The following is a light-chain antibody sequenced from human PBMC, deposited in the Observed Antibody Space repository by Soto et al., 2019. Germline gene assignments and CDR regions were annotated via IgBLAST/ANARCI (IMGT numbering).Light chain of an antibody. CDR3: QQSYSTPPT. V-gene: IGKV1-39*01. CDR2: AAS. CDR1: QSIGSY. Sequence: DIQMTQSPSSLSASVGDRVTITCRASQSIGSYLSWYQQKLGKAPKLLIYAASSLQSGVPSRFSGSGSGTDFTLTISSLQPEDFATYYCQQSYSTPPTLGGGTKVDIK. J-gene: IGKJ4*01.